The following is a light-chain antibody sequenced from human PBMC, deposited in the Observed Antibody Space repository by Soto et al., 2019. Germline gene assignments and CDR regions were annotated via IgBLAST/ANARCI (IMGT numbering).Light chain of an antibody. V-gene: IGKV1-39*01. CDR1: LPITTY. Sequence: DIQMTQSPSSLSASVGDRVTITCRASLPITTYLNWFQQKPGKAPKLLIYGASTLQTGVPSRFNGGGSGTDFTLTISSLQPEDFGTYYCQQNYTSRWTFGQGTEIEI. CDR2: GAS. J-gene: IGKJ1*01. CDR3: QQNYTSRWT.